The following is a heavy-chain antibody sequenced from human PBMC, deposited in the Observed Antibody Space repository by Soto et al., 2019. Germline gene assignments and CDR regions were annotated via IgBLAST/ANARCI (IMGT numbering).Heavy chain of an antibody. CDR2: IYYSGST. V-gene: IGHV4-31*03. CDR3: ARGTYGDGRDYYFDF. J-gene: IGHJ4*02. D-gene: IGHD4-17*01. CDR1: GGSISSGVYY. Sequence: SETLSLTCTVSGGSISSGVYYWSWIRQHPGKGLEWIGNIYYSGSTYYNPSLKSRVIMSVDTSKNQFSLKLSSVTAADTAIYYCARGTYGDGRDYYFDFWGQGTLVTVSS.